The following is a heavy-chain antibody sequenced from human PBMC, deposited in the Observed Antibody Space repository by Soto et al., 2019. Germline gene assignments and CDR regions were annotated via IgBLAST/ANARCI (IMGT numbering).Heavy chain of an antibody. CDR3: ATELIAKYGMDV. CDR2: IYTDDNI. D-gene: IGHD2-21*01. V-gene: IGHV3-53*01. J-gene: IGHJ6*02. Sequence: EVQLVESGGGLVQPGGSLRLSCAASGFTVSGNYETWVRQAPGKGLEWVSVIYTDDNIYYADSVTGRFTISRDNSKNTFYLQMNRLRVEDTAVYYCATELIAKYGMDVWGQGTTVTVSS. CDR1: GFTVSGNY.